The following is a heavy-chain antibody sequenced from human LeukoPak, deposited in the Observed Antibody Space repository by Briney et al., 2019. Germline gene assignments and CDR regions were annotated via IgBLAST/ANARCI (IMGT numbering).Heavy chain of an antibody. CDR2: ISSSSSYI. D-gene: IGHD3-3*01. J-gene: IGHJ4*02. CDR1: GFTFSSHS. Sequence: NTGGSLRLSCAASGFTFSSHSMNWVRQAPGKGLEWVSSISSSSSYIYYADSVKGRFTISRDNAKNSLYLQMNSLRAEDTAVYYCARDSIITIFGVVIRLDYWGQGTLVTVSS. V-gene: IGHV3-21*01. CDR3: ARDSIITIFGVVIRLDY.